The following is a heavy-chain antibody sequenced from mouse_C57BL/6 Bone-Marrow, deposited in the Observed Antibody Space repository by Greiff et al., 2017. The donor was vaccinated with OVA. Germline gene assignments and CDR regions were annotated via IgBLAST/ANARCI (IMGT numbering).Heavy chain of an antibody. J-gene: IGHJ4*01. Sequence: QVTLKVCGPGILQPSQTLSLTCSFSGFSLSTFGMGVGWIRQPSGKGLEWLAHIWWDDDKYYNPALKSRLTISKDTSKNQVFLKIANVDTADTATYYCARIPPLYDGCYEGTRFYYAMDYWGQGTSVTVSS. CDR2: IWWDDDK. D-gene: IGHD2-3*01. CDR1: GFSLSTFGMG. V-gene: IGHV8-8*01. CDR3: ARIPPLYDGCYEGTRFYYAMDY.